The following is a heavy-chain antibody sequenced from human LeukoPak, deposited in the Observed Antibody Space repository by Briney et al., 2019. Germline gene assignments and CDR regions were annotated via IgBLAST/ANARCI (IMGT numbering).Heavy chain of an antibody. CDR3: ARGIFGMVLNAFDL. J-gene: IGHJ3*01. D-gene: IGHD3-3*01. Sequence: PSETLSLTCTVSGGSISSYYWTWLRQPRGRGVEWGGYISYGGSTNYNPSLKSRVTISVDKSKNKFSLKLSSVTAADTAVYYCARGIFGMVLNAFDLWGRGTMVTVSS. CDR2: ISYGGST. V-gene: IGHV4-59*01. CDR1: GGSISSYY.